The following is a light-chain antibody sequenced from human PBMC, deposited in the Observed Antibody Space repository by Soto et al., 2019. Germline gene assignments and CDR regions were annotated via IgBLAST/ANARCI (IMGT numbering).Light chain of an antibody. CDR3: QHYGTSAL. CDR2: AS. Sequence: EIVLTQSPGTLSLSPGERATLSCRASQSVSDMYLAWYQQKPGQAPRLLIYASTRATGIPDRFSGSGSGTAFTLTISIVEPEDFAVYFCQHYGTSALFGPGTKVDIK. CDR1: QSVSDMY. J-gene: IGKJ3*01. V-gene: IGKV3-20*01.